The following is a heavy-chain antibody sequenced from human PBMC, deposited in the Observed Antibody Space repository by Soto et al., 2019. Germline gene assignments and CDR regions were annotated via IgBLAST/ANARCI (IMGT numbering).Heavy chain of an antibody. D-gene: IGHD3-10*01. CDR3: ASSYYGSGTPYYYGMDV. CDR1: NYTFTNYG. CDR2: ISAYNGNT. Sequence: QVQLVQSGAEVKKPGASVKVSCKASNYTFTNYGISWVRQAPGQGLEWMGWISAYNGNTNCAQKLQGRVTMTTDTSTSTAYMELRSLRSDDTAVYYCASSYYGSGTPYYYGMDVWGQGTTVIVSS. J-gene: IGHJ6*02. V-gene: IGHV1-18*01.